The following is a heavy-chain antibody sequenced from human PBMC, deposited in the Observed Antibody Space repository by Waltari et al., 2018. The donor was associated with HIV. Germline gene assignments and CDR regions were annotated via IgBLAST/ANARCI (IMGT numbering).Heavy chain of an antibody. D-gene: IGHD3-9*01. Sequence: QVQLVQPGSALKKPGASVKVSCKASGYTFTSYSMTWVRHAPGQGLEWMGWINTNTGNPTYAQGFTGRFVFSLDTSVSTAYLQISSLKAEDTAVYYCARAPPYYDILTGYRFDPWGQGTLVTVSS. CDR3: ARAPPYYDILTGYRFDP. V-gene: IGHV7-4-1*02. CDR2: INTNTGNP. J-gene: IGHJ5*02. CDR1: GYTFTSYS.